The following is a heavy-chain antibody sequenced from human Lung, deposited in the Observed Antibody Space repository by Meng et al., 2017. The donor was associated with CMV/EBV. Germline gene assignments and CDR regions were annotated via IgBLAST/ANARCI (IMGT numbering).Heavy chain of an antibody. CDR2: ISWKSGSI. Sequence: SLKISCAASGFTFDDHAMHWVRQAPGKGLEWVSGISWKSGSIVYADSVKGRFTISRDNAKNSLYLQMNSLRPEDTALYYCAKDMKMGWGGWFAYFDYWGQGTLVTVSS. V-gene: IGHV3-9*01. D-gene: IGHD2-15*01. CDR1: GFTFDDHA. J-gene: IGHJ4*02. CDR3: AKDMKMGWGGWFAYFDY.